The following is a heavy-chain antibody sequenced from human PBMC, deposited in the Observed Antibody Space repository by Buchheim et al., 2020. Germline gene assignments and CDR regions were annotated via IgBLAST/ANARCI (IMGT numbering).Heavy chain of an antibody. V-gene: IGHV4-34*01. D-gene: IGHD5-18*01. Sequence: QVQLQQWGAGLLKPSETLSLTCAVYGGSFSGYYWSWIRQPPGKGLEWIGEINHSGSTNYNPSLKSRVTISVDTSKHQFSLKLSSVTAADTAVYYCARLSAGHYTAMVFAAFDIWGQGT. CDR2: INHSGST. CDR3: ARLSAGHYTAMVFAAFDI. CDR1: GGSFSGYY. J-gene: IGHJ3*02.